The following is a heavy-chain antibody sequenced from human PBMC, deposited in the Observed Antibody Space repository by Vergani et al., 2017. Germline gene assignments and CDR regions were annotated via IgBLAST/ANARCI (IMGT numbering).Heavy chain of an antibody. V-gene: IGHV3-21*02. CDR1: GFSFSSYS. Sequence: EVQLVESGGGLVKPGGSLRLSCAASGFSFSSYSMYWVRQAPGKGLEWVASISGSSSYVFYRDSVEGRFTITRDNAKKSVYLQMNSLRAEDTAMYFCARGLWDCTHIRCSPPSYWGQGTQVTVSS. D-gene: IGHD2-8*01. CDR3: ARGLWDCTHIRCSPPSY. J-gene: IGHJ4*02. CDR2: ISGSSSYV.